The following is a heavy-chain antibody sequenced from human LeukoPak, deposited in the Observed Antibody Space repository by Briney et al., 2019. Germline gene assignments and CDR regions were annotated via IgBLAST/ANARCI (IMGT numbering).Heavy chain of an antibody. Sequence: QSLALTFGGSGESGYRERAAGDWVRLYQSRGLEWLGRTYYRSNWYNDYAVSVKSRITINPDASKNQFSLQLKSVTPEDTAVYYCARIVGGYIDYWGQGTLVTVSS. CDR2: TYYRSNWYN. J-gene: IGHJ4*02. CDR3: ARIVGGYIDY. CDR1: GESGYRERAA. D-gene: IGHD6-13*01. V-gene: IGHV6-1*01.